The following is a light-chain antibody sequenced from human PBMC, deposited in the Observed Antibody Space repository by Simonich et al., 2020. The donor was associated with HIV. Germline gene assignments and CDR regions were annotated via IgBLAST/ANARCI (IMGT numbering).Light chain of an antibody. CDR3: CSYASSSTWV. V-gene: IGLV2-23*01. J-gene: IGLJ2*01. Sequence: QSALTQPASVSGSPGQSITISCTGTSSDVGSYNFVSGYQQHPGKAPKLMIYEGRKRPSGVSNRFSGSKSGNTASLTISGLEAEDEADYYCCSYASSSTWVFGGGTKLTVL. CDR1: SSDVGSYNF. CDR2: EGR.